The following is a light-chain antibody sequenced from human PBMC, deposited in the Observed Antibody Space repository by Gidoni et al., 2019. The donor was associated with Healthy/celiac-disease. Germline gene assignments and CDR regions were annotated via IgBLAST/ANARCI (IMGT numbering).Light chain of an antibody. CDR3: NSRDSSGNHLYV. V-gene: IGLV3-19*01. J-gene: IGLJ1*01. Sequence: SSELTQAPAVSVALVQTVRITCQGDSLRSYYASWYQQKPGQAPVLVIYGKNNRPSGIPDRFSGSSSGNTASLTITGAQVEDEADYYCNSRDSSGNHLYVFGTGTKVTVL. CDR1: SLRSYY. CDR2: GKN.